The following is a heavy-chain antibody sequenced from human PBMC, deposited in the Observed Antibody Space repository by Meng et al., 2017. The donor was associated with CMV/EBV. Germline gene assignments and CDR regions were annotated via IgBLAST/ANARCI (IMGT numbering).Heavy chain of an antibody. CDR3: ARERSIIGYFDY. Sequence: VSGGSISSGSYYWSWIRQPDGKGLEWIGRIYTSGSTNYNPSLKSRVTISVDTSKNQFSLKLSSVTAADTAVYYCARERSIIGYFDYWGQGTLVTVSS. V-gene: IGHV4-61*02. J-gene: IGHJ4*02. CDR2: IYTSGST. D-gene: IGHD3-10*01. CDR1: GGSISSGSYY.